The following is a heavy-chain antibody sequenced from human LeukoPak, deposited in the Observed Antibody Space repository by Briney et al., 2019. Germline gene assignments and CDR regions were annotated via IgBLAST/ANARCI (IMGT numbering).Heavy chain of an antibody. V-gene: IGHV3-66*01. CDR2: LYSGGNT. Sequence: PGGSLRLSCAASGFTVSSNYMSWVRQTPGKGLAWVSVLYSGGNTYYADSVKGRFTISRDNSKNMLFLQMNSLRAEDTAVYYCARVGRGDNYGYVDYWHQGTLVTVSS. CDR3: ARVGRGDNYGYVDY. J-gene: IGHJ4*02. CDR1: GFTVSSNY. D-gene: IGHD5-18*01.